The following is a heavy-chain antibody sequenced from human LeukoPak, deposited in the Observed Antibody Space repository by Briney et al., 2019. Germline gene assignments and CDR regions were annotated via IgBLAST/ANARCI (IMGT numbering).Heavy chain of an antibody. Sequence: GWSLTLSCAASGFKFSDHYIHWVRQAPGKGRAWVGRIKNKASNYTTEYGASVEGRFTISRDVSESSLYLQMNSLRTEDTAVYYCGRIAINANNGMDVWGQGTTVTVYS. D-gene: IGHD1/OR15-1a*01. CDR3: GRIAINANNGMDV. CDR2: IKNKASNYTT. CDR1: GFKFSDHY. J-gene: IGHJ6*02. V-gene: IGHV3-72*01.